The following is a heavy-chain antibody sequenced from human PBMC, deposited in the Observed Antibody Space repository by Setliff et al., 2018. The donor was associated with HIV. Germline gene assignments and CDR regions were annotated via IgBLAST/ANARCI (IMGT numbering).Heavy chain of an antibody. CDR1: GYTFTSYG. J-gene: IGHJ4*02. Sequence: ASVKVSCKASGYTFTSYGISWVRQAPGQGLEWMGWISAYNGNTNYARKLQGRVTMTTDTSTSTAYMELRSLRSDDTAVYYCARVGGPYYDLLTGYYGAVDYWGQGTLVTVSS. V-gene: IGHV1-18*01. CDR2: ISAYNGNT. CDR3: ARVGGPYYDLLTGYYGAVDY. D-gene: IGHD3-9*01.